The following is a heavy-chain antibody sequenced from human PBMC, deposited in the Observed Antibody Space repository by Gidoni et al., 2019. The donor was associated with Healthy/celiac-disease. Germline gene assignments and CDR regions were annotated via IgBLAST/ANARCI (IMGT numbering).Heavy chain of an antibody. J-gene: IGHJ6*02. D-gene: IGHD3-3*01. CDR3: ARTRITIFGVVTYGMDV. CDR1: GFSLSNARMG. Sequence: VTLKESGPVLVKPTETLTLTCTVSGFSLSNARMGVSWIRQPPGKALEWLAHIFSNDEKSYSTSLKSRLTISKDTSKSQVVLTMTNMDPVDTATYYCARTRITIFGVVTYGMDVWGQGTTVTVSS. V-gene: IGHV2-26*01. CDR2: IFSNDEK.